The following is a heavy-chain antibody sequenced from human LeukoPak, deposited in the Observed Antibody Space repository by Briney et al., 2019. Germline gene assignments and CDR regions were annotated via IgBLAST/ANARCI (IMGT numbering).Heavy chain of an antibody. CDR3: AREKVAAGTGWFDP. J-gene: IGHJ5*02. V-gene: IGHV3-21*01. CDR2: ISSSSSFI. CDR1: GFTFDDYA. Sequence: GGSLRLSCAASGFTFDDYAMHWVRQAPGKGLEWVSSISSSSSFIYYADSVKGRFTISRDNAKNSLYLQMNSLRAEDTAVYYCAREKVAAGTGWFDPWGQGTVVTVSS. D-gene: IGHD6-13*01.